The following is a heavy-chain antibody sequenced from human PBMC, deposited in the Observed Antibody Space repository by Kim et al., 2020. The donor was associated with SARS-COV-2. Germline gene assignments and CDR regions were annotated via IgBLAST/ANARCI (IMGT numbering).Heavy chain of an antibody. CDR2: ISNSGGHT. CDR1: EFTFSSFS. J-gene: IGHJ5*02. CDR3: ARDRSWKPRGATNWFDP. V-gene: IGHV3-23*01. Sequence: GGSLRLSCAGSEFTFSSFSMSWVRQAPGKGLEWVSAISNSGGHTYYADSVKGRFTISRDNSKNTVYLQMNSLRAEDTALYYCARDRSWKPRGATNWFDPWGQGTLVTVSS. D-gene: IGHD6-13*01.